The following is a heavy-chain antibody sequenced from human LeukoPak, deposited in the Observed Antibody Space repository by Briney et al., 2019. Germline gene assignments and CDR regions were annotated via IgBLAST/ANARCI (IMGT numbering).Heavy chain of an antibody. CDR3: CITMVRGTLSYAFDI. Sequence: GGSLRLSCAASGFTFSTYWMHWVRQAPGKGLVWVSRINSDGSSTSYADSVKGRFTISRDTANNTLYLQMNSLRAEDTAVYYCCITMVRGTLSYAFDIWGQGTMVTVSS. D-gene: IGHD3-10*01. CDR1: GFTFSTYW. CDR2: INSDGSST. V-gene: IGHV3-74*01. J-gene: IGHJ3*02.